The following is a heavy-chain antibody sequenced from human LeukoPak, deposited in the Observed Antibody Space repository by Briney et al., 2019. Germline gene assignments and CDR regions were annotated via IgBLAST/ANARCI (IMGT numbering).Heavy chain of an antibody. CDR2: IYPRESP. CDR1: GGSISSYS. V-gene: IGHV4-4*07. Sequence: SETLSLTCTVSGGSISSYSWSWMRQPAGKGLEWIGRIYPRESPNYSPSLKSRVIMSVDKSKNQFSLKLRSVTAADTAVYYCAREWHHVFDYWGQGNLVTVSS. CDR3: AREWHHVFDY. D-gene: IGHD5-12*01. J-gene: IGHJ4*02.